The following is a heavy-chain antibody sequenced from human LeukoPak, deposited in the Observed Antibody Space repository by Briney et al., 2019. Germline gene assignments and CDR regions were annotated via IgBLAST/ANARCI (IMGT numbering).Heavy chain of an antibody. D-gene: IGHD5-18*01. J-gene: IGHJ6*02. V-gene: IGHV1-69*04. CDR1: GGTFSSYA. Sequence: SVKVSCKASGGTFSSYAISWVRQAPGQGLEWMGRIIPIFGIANYAQKFQGRVTITADKSTSTAYMELSSLRSEDTAVYYCARVLDTAMVTYYGMDVWGQGTTVTVSS. CDR2: IIPIFGIA. CDR3: ARVLDTAMVTYYGMDV.